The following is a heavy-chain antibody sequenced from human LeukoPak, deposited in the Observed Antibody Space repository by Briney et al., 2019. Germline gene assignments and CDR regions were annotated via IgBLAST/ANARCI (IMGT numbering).Heavy chain of an antibody. J-gene: IGHJ4*02. V-gene: IGHV1-2*02. Sequence: ASVKVSCTSSGYTFSDYYVHWVRQAPGQGLEWMGWINPNSGATNYAQRFQGRVTMTRDTSISTAYMELSRLISDDTAVYYCARRAGAYSHPYDYWGQGTLVTVSS. CDR2: INPNSGAT. D-gene: IGHD4/OR15-4a*01. CDR3: ARRAGAYSHPYDY. CDR1: GYTFSDYY.